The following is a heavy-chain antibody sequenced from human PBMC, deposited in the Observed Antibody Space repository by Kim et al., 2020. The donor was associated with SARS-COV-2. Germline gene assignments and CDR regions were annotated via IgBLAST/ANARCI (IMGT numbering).Heavy chain of an antibody. CDR2: IDWDDDK. CDR1: GFSLSTSGMC. Sequence: SGPTLVNPTQTLTLTCTFSGFSLSTSGMCVSWIRQPPGKALEWLALIDWDDDKYYSTSLKTRLTISKDTSKNQAVLTMTNMDPVDTATYYCARMYYYDSSGYPYGMDVWGQGTTVTVSS. CDR3: ARMYYYDSSGYPYGMDV. D-gene: IGHD3-22*01. J-gene: IGHJ6*02. V-gene: IGHV2-70*01.